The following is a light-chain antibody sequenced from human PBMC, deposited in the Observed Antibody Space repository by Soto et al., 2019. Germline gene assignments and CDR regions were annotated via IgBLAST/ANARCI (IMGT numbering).Light chain of an antibody. Sequence: EIVLTQSPGTLSLSPGERATLSCRASQSVSRSYLAWYQQKPGQAPRLLIYGASSRAAGIPDRFSGIGSGTDFTLTISRLEPEDFAVYYCQQYAASPLTFGPGTKVDVK. J-gene: IGKJ3*01. V-gene: IGKV3-20*01. CDR2: GAS. CDR1: QSVSRSY. CDR3: QQYAASPLT.